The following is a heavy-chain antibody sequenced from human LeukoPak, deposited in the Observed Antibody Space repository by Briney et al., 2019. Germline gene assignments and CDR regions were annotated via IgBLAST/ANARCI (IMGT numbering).Heavy chain of an antibody. J-gene: IGHJ4*02. CDR1: GGSISSSSYY. D-gene: IGHD6-13*01. Sequence: PSETLSLTCTVSGGSISSSSYYWGWIRQPPGKGGEWIGSIYYSGSTYYNPSLKSRVTISVDTSKNQFSLKLSSVTAADTAVYYCARAAGYSSSWYYFDYWGQGTLVTVSS. CDR2: IYYSGST. CDR3: ARAAGYSSSWYYFDY. V-gene: IGHV4-39*07.